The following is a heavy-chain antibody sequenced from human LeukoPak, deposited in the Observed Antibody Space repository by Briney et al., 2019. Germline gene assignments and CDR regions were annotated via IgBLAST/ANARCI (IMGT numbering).Heavy chain of an antibody. D-gene: IGHD5-18*01. J-gene: IGHJ4*02. V-gene: IGHV4-39*01. CDR3: VSPRGFSYGYFDY. CDR1: GGSISSSSAY. CDR2: IYYSKNT. Sequence: SETLSLTCTVSGGSISSSSAYWGWIRQPPGKGWEWIGSIYYSKNTYYNPSLKSRVTISADTSKNQFSLTLGSVSATDTAVYYCVSPRGFSYGYFDYWGQGTLVTVSS.